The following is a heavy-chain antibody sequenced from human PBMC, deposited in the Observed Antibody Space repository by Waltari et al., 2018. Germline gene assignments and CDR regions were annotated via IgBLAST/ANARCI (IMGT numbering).Heavy chain of an antibody. CDR2: IIPVLGTT. CDR3: ARGWLEVGPFDY. J-gene: IGHJ4*02. Sequence: QVQLVQSGAEVKKPGSSVKVSCKASVATFSSYVITWVRQAPGQGLEWMGGIIPVLGTTNYAQKFQGRVTISTDVSTTIADIDLSRLRSDDTAVYYCARGWLEVGPFDYWGQGTLVTVSS. D-gene: IGHD2-2*01. CDR1: VATFSSYV. V-gene: IGHV1-69*05.